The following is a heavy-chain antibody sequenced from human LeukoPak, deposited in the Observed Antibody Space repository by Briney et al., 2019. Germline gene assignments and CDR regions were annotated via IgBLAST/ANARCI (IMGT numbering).Heavy chain of an antibody. CDR3: AREGALYSSSSDYYYYYMDV. CDR2: IYYSGST. CDR1: GGSISSYY. Sequence: PSETLSLTCTVSGGSISSYYWSWIRQPPGKGLEWIGYIYYSGSTNYNPSLKSRVTISVDTSKNQFSLKLSSVTAADTAVYYCAREGALYSSSSDYYYYYMDVWGKGTTVTVSS. V-gene: IGHV4-59*01. J-gene: IGHJ6*03. D-gene: IGHD6-6*01.